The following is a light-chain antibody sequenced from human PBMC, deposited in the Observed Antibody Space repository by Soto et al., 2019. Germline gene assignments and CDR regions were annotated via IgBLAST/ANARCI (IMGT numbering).Light chain of an antibody. J-gene: IGKJ4*01. V-gene: IGKV3-20*01. CDR1: QGVRSD. Sequence: EIAMTQSPDTLSVSPGDRATLSCRASQGVRSDLAWYQQKAGQAPRLLIYGASSRATGIPDRFSGSGSGTDFTLAISRLEPEDFAVYYCQQYGSSPPLTFGGGTKVDIK. CDR2: GAS. CDR3: QQYGSSPPLT.